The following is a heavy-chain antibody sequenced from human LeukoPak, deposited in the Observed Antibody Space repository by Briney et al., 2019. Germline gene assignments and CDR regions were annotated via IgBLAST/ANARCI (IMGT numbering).Heavy chain of an antibody. V-gene: IGHV3-7*03. D-gene: IGHD1-1*01. CDR2: ISPDGGVS. Sequence: GGSLRLSCAASGFDFSHHYMTWVRQAPGKGPEWVAKISPDGGVSHYVDSVKGRFTISRDNSKNSLSLHMSSLRVEDTALYFCAKEEFWRFDFWGQGTLVTVSS. CDR1: GFDFSHHY. CDR3: AKEEFWRFDF. J-gene: IGHJ4*02.